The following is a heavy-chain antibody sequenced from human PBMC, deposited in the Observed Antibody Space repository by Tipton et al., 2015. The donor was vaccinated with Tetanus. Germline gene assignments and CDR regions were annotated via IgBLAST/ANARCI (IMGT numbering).Heavy chain of an antibody. V-gene: IGHV4-39*07. CDR2: IYVSGTT. D-gene: IGHD6-19*01. CDR3: VRSSPIRVADKWGVDWFDP. Sequence: TLSLTCTVSGGSISGSEYYWGWIRQPPGKGLEWIGSIYVSGTTYYFPSLKSRVTISIDTSMNQLSLRLNSVTAADTAMYYCVRSSPIRVADKWGVDWFDPWGQGTLVTVSS. J-gene: IGHJ5*02. CDR1: GGSISGSEYY.